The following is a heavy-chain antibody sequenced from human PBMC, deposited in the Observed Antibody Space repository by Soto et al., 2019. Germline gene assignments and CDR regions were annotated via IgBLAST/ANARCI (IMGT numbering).Heavy chain of an antibody. D-gene: IGHD2-21*01. J-gene: IGHJ4*02. CDR1: GFTFSSFA. CDR3: AKMRGMEVWDYSLDY. V-gene: IGHV3-23*01. Sequence: EVQLLESGGDLVQPGGSLRLSCAASGFTFSSFAMSWVRQAPGKGLEWVSRVFGHGGGPDYADSVKGRFTISRDNSKNTLFLQMSSVRVDDTAIYYCAKMRGMEVWDYSLDYWGQGTLVTVSS. CDR2: VFGHGGGP.